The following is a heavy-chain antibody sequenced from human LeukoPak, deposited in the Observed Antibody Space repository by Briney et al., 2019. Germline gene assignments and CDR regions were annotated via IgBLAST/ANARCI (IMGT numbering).Heavy chain of an antibody. D-gene: IGHD3-22*01. CDR2: ISWNSGSI. CDR1: GFTFNDYA. J-gene: IGHJ3*02. CDR3: AKLIGMIVGVGAFDI. Sequence: PGGSLRLSCAASGFTFNDYAMHWVRQAPGKGLEWVSGISWNSGSIAYADSVKGRFTISRDNAKNSLYLQMNSLRAEDTALYYCAKLIGMIVGVGAFDIWGQGTMVTVSS. V-gene: IGHV3-9*01.